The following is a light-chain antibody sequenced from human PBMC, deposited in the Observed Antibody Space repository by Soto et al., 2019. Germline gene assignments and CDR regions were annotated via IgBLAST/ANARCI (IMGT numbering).Light chain of an antibody. CDR2: AAF. J-gene: IGKJ5*01. CDR3: QQADSFPIT. CDR1: EDINSR. V-gene: IGKV1-12*01. Sequence: DLQMTQSPSSVSASVGHRVTISCRASEDINSRLAWYQQKPGNAPKLLIYAAFILQSGVPSRFSGYGSGTDFTLSISSLQPEDFATYYCQQADSFPITFGQGTRLEIK.